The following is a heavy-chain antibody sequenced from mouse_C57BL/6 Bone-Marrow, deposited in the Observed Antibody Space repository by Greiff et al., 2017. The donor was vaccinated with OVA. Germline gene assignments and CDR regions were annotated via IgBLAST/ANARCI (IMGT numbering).Heavy chain of an antibody. Sequence: EVMLVESEGGLVQPGSSMKLSCTASGFTFSDYYMAWVRQVPEKGLEWVANINYDGSSTYYLDSLKSRFIISRDNAKNILYLQMSSLKSEDTATYYCARAFYYGSSFDYWGQGTTLTVSS. CDR2: INYDGSST. V-gene: IGHV5-16*01. J-gene: IGHJ2*01. D-gene: IGHD1-1*01. CDR3: ARAFYYGSSFDY. CDR1: GFTFSDYY.